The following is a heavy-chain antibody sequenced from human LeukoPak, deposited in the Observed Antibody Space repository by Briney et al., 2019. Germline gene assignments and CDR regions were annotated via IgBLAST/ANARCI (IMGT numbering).Heavy chain of an antibody. Sequence: PSETLSLTCTVSGGSISSYYWSWIRQPPGKGLEWIGYIYYSGSTNYNPSLKSRVTISVDTSKNQFSLKLSSVAAADTAVYYCATEAVAGYNWFDPWGQGTLVTVSS. D-gene: IGHD6-19*01. CDR1: GGSISSYY. CDR2: IYYSGST. J-gene: IGHJ5*02. V-gene: IGHV4-59*01. CDR3: ATEAVAGYNWFDP.